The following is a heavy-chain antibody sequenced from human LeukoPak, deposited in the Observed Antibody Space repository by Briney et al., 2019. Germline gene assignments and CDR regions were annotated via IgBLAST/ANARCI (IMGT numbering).Heavy chain of an antibody. D-gene: IGHD2-2*01. CDR1: GGSISSYY. V-gene: IGHV4-59*01. CDR3: ARVWGYCSSTSCWFDP. CDR2: IYYSGST. J-gene: IGHJ5*02. Sequence: PSETLSLTCTVSGGSISSYYWSWIRQPPGKGLEWIGYIYYSGSTNYNPSLKSRVTISVDTSKNQFSLKLSSVTAADTAVYYCARVWGYCSSTSCWFDPWGQGTLVTVSS.